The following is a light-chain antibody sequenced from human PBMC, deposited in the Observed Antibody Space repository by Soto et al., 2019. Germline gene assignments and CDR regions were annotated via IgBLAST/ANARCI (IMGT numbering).Light chain of an antibody. V-gene: IGKV3-11*01. J-gene: IGKJ1*01. CDR2: DAS. CDR1: QSVSSN. Sequence: PGERATLSCRSSQSVSSNHLAWYQQKPGQAPRLLIYDASNRATGIAARFSGGGSGTDFTLTISSPEPEDFAVYYCQQRSQWPWTFGQGTKVDIK. CDR3: QQRSQWPWT.